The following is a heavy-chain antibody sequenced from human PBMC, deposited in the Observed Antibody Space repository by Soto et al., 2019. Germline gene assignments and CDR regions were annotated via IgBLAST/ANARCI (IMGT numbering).Heavy chain of an antibody. CDR2: IRSKAYGGTA. J-gene: IGHJ4*02. V-gene: IGHV3-49*04. CDR1: GFTFGDSA. Sequence: GGSLRLSCTGSGFTFGDSAMSWVRQAPGKGLGWVSFIRSKAYGGTAEDAASVKGRFTIARDDSKSIAYLQMNSLKTEDTAVYSCTRDGPGGNFNYFDYWGQGTLVTVSS. D-gene: IGHD2-8*02. CDR3: TRDGPGGNFNYFDY.